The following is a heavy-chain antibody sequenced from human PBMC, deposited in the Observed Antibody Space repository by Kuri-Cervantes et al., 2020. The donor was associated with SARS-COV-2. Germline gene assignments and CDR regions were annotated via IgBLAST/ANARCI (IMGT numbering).Heavy chain of an antibody. D-gene: IGHD2-2*01. CDR3: ARGGDIVVVPAAPRMNY. Sequence: ASVKVSCKASGYTFTGYYMHWVRQAPGQGLEWMGWINPNSGGTNYAQKFQGRVTMTRDTSISTAYMELSRLRSDDTAVYYCARGGDIVVVPAAPRMNYWGQGTPVTVSS. J-gene: IGHJ4*02. CDR2: INPNSGGT. CDR1: GYTFTGYY. V-gene: IGHV1-2*02.